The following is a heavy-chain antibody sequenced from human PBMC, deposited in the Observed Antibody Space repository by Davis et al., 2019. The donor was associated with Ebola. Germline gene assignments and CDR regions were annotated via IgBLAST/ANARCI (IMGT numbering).Heavy chain of an antibody. CDR3: ARRATVTTWSYYYYGMDV. Sequence: PGGSLRLSCAASGFTFSSYSMNWVRQAPGKGLEWVSSISSSSSYIYYADSVKGRFTISRDNSKNTLYLQMNSLRAEDTAVYYCARRATVTTWSYYYYGMDVWGQGTTVTVSS. J-gene: IGHJ6*02. D-gene: IGHD4-17*01. CDR2: ISSSSSYI. CDR1: GFTFSSYS. V-gene: IGHV3-21*04.